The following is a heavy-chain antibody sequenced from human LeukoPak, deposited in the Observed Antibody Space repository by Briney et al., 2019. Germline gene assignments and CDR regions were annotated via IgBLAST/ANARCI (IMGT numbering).Heavy chain of an antibody. J-gene: IGHJ4*02. CDR1: GDSVSSTA. D-gene: IGHD2-2*01. CDR2: TYYRSKWYN. Sequence: SQTLSLTCAISGDSVSSTAWNWIRQSPSRGLEWLGRTYYRSKWYNDYAVSVKSRITINPDTSKNQFSLQLNSVTPEDTAVYYCARGGRGYCTSSSCYFDYWGQGALVTVSS. CDR3: ARGGRGYCTSSSCYFDY. V-gene: IGHV6-1*01.